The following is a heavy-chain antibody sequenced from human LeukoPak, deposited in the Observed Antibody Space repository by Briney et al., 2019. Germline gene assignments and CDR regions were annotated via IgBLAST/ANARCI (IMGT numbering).Heavy chain of an antibody. J-gene: IGHJ3*02. CDR3: ARDIIVQAGAFDI. CDR1: GGSISSYY. D-gene: IGHD3-10*01. V-gene: IGHV4-59*12. Sequence: SETLSLTCTVSGGSISSYYWSWIRQPPGKGLEWIGYIYYSGSTNYNPSLKSRVTISVDTSKNQFSLKLSSVTAADTAVYYCARDIIVQAGAFDIWGQGTMVTVSS. CDR2: IYYSGST.